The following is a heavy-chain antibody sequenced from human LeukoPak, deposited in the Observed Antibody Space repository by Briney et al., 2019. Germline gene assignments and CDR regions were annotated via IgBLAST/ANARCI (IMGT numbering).Heavy chain of an antibody. D-gene: IGHD4-17*01. J-gene: IGHJ5*02. V-gene: IGHV4-4*07. CDR2: IYASGST. CDR1: GGSISSYY. CDR3: ARSRRGYGDYVSWFDP. Sequence: SETLSLTCTVSGGSISSYYWSWIRQPAGKGLEWIGRIYASGSTNYNPSLKSRVTISVDTSKNQFSLKLSSVTAADTAVYYCARSRRGYGDYVSWFDPWGQGTLVTVSS.